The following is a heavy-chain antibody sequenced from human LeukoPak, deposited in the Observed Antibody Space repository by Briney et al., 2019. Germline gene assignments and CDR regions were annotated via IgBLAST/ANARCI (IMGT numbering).Heavy chain of an antibody. V-gene: IGHV3-30*18. CDR2: ISYDGRNI. CDR3: AKGPLRGTAAAIDY. CDR1: GFTFSSYG. Sequence: GGSLRLSCAASGFTFSSYGMHWVRQAPGKGLEWAAVISYDGRNIHYPDSVKGRFTISRDISTDTLWLQMDSLRTEDTAVYYCAKGPLRGTAAAIDYWGQGTLVTVSS. D-gene: IGHD2-2*01. J-gene: IGHJ4*02.